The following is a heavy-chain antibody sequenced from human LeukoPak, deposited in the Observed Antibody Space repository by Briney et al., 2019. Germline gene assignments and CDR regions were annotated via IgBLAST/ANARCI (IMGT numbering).Heavy chain of an antibody. V-gene: IGHV1-18*01. D-gene: IGHD6-13*01. J-gene: IGHJ3*02. CDR3: ARDQSVRLLQTSSTYFKHVFAI. CDR1: GYTFTNYG. CDR2: ISAYNGNT. Sequence: ASVKVSCKTTGYTFTNYGISWVRQAPGLGLEWMGWISAYNGNTDYAQKVQGRVTMTTDTSTSTAYMELRSLRFDDTAVYYCARDQSVRLLQTSSTYFKHVFAIWGQGSMVTVSS.